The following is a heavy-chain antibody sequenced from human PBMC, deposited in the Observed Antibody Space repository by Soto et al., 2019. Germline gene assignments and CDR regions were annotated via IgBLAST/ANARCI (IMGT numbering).Heavy chain of an antibody. CDR3: ARDSSGSYPTFDY. CDR2: IYYSGST. D-gene: IGHD1-26*01. CDR1: GGSISSGGYY. J-gene: IGHJ4*02. Sequence: VXXQESGPGLVKPSQTLSLTCTVSGGSISSGGYYWSWIRQHPGKGLEWIGYIYYSGSTYYNPSXXXXVXISVDTSKNQFSLKLSSVTAADTAVYYCARDSSGSYPTFDYWGQGTLVTVSS. V-gene: IGHV4-31*03.